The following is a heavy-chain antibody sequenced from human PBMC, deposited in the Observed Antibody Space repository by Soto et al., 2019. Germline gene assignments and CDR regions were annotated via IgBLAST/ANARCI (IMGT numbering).Heavy chain of an antibody. J-gene: IGHJ6*02. Sequence: GGSLRLSCAASGFTFSSYGMHWVRQAPGKGLEWVAVIWYDGSNKYYADSVKGRFTISRDNSKNTLYLQMNSLRAEDTAVYYCARVQQQLVLYGMDVWGQGTTVTVSS. V-gene: IGHV3-33*01. CDR3: ARVQQQLVLYGMDV. CDR1: GFTFSSYG. CDR2: IWYDGSNK. D-gene: IGHD6-13*01.